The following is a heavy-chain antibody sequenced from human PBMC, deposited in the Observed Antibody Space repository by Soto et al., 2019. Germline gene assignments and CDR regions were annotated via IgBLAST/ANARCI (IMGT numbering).Heavy chain of an antibody. CDR1: GFTFSSYG. CDR2: IWYDGSNK. CDR3: AATPIDYYYYGMDV. Sequence: QVQLVESGGGVVQPGRSLRLSCAASGFTFSSYGMHWVRQAPGKGLEWVAVIWYDGSNKYYADSVKGRFTISRDNSKNTLYLQMNSLRAEDTAVYYCAATPIDYYYYGMDVWGQGTTVTVSS. D-gene: IGHD2-15*01. J-gene: IGHJ6*02. V-gene: IGHV3-33*01.